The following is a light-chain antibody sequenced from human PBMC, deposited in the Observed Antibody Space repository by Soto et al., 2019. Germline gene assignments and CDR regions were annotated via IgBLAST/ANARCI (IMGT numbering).Light chain of an antibody. V-gene: IGKV1-27*01. CDR3: QKYNSALSWT. CDR1: QGISNY. Sequence: DIQMTQSPSSLSASVGDRVTITCRASQGISNYLAWYQQKPGKVPKLLIYAVSTLQSGVPSRFSGSGSGTDFTLTISSLQPEDVATYYCQKYNSALSWTFGQGTKVEIK. CDR2: AVS. J-gene: IGKJ1*01.